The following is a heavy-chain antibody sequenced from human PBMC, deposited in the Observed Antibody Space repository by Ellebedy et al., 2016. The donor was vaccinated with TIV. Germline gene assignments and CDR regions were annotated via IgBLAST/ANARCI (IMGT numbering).Heavy chain of an antibody. CDR3: ARDLRAWRGHSDTFDM. CDR2: ISYDGNHH. J-gene: IGHJ3*02. CDR1: GFSFSTYT. D-gene: IGHD3-10*01. V-gene: IGHV3-30*03. Sequence: PGGSLRLSCAASGFSFSTYTMNWVRQAPGKGLEWMAVISYDGNHHYYADSLKGRFAISIDNSESTLYLEIINLSTEDTAVYYCARDLRAWRGHSDTFDMWGQGTKITVSS.